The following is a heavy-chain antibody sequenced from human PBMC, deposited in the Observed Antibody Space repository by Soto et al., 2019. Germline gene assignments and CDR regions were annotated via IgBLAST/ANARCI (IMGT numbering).Heavy chain of an antibody. V-gene: IGHV3-30*18. CDR1: GFTFSSYG. Sequence: QVQLVESGGGVVQPGRSLRLSCAASGFTFSSYGMHWVRQAPGKGLEWVAVMSYDGGNKNYVDSVKGRFTISRDNSTNTLYLQMNSLRAEDTAVYYCAKDTYYHDSSGYYVFDYWGQGTLVTVSS. D-gene: IGHD3-22*01. CDR3: AKDTYYHDSSGYYVFDY. CDR2: MSYDGGNK. J-gene: IGHJ4*02.